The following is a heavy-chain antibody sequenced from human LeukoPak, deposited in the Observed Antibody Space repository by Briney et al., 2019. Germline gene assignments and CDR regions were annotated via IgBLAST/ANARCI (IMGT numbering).Heavy chain of an antibody. J-gene: IGHJ4*02. CDR2: IKQDGSAK. Sequence: QPGGSLRFPFPASGFTLSGYWMTCVRQAPGKGLEWVANIKQDGSAKYYVDSVKGRFTISRDNAKNSLFLQLNSLRVEDTAVYYCARDADPLTYYILFDFWGQATLVTVSS. D-gene: IGHD2/OR15-2a*01. CDR1: GFTLSGYW. CDR3: ARDADPLTYYILFDF. V-gene: IGHV3-7*04.